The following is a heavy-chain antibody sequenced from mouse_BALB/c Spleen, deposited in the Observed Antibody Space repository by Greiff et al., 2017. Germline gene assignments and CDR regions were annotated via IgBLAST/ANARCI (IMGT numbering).Heavy chain of an antibody. CDR3: AMVTARAKGYYAMDY. Sequence: EVQLQQSGAELVKPGASVKLSCTASGFNIKDTYMHWVKQRPEQGLEWIGRIDPANGNTKYDPKFQGKATITADTSSNTAYLQLSSLTSEDTAVYYCAMVTARAKGYYAMDYWGQGTSVTVSS. D-gene: IGHD3-2*01. CDR1: GFNIKDTY. V-gene: IGHV14-3*02. CDR2: IDPANGNT. J-gene: IGHJ4*01.